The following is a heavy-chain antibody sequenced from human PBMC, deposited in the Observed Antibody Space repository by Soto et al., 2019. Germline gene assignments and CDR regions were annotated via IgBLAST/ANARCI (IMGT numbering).Heavy chain of an antibody. CDR1: GFTFSNAW. V-gene: IGHV3-15*07. CDR3: TTALYSSGWWYYYYGMDV. CDR2: IKSKTDGGTT. Sequence: PGGSLRLSCAASGFTFSNAWMNWVRQAPGKGLEWVGRIKSKTDGGTTDYAAPVKGRFTISRDDSKNTLYLQMNSLKTEDTAVYYCTTALYSSGWWYYYYGMDVWGQGTTVTVSS. J-gene: IGHJ6*02. D-gene: IGHD6-19*01.